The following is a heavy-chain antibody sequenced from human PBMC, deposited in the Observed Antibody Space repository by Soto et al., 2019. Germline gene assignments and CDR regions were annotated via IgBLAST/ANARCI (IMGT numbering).Heavy chain of an antibody. CDR3: ARDLPRDLVRGSFDI. CDR2: IDTRGGST. V-gene: IGHV1-46*01. D-gene: IGHD3-10*01. Sequence: QAQLVQSGAEVKKPGASANISCKASGYTFTRYNIHWVRQAPGQGLEWMGIIDTRGGSTDYTQRFQGRVTMTRDTSTGTVYMHLSSLGSADTSIYYCARDLPRDLVRGSFDIWGQGTMVTVSS. CDR1: GYTFTRYN. J-gene: IGHJ3*02.